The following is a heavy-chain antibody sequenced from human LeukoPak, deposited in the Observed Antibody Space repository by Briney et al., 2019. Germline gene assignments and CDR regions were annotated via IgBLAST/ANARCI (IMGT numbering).Heavy chain of an antibody. D-gene: IGHD3-16*01. CDR3: ARGDYYDGGGRNWFDP. J-gene: IGHJ5*02. CDR1: GGSMSDYY. CDR2: IHTSWTT. V-gene: IGHV4-4*07. Sequence: PSETLSLTCTVSGGSMSDYYWSFIRQPAGKGLEWIGRIHTSWTTYFNPSLKSRVTMSVDTSKNQFSLRLTSMTAADTAAYFCARGDYYDGGGRNWFDPWGQGTLVTVSS.